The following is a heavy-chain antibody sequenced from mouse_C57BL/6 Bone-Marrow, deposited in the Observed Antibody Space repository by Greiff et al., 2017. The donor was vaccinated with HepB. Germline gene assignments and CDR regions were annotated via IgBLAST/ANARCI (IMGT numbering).Heavy chain of an antibody. V-gene: IGHV5-17*01. CDR3: ARGLSPPFDY. D-gene: IGHD2-4*01. CDR2: ISSGSSTI. J-gene: IGHJ2*01. CDR1: GFTFSDYG. Sequence: EVNLVESGGGLVKPGGSLKLSCAASGFTFSDYGMHWVRQAPEKGLEWVAYISSGSSTIYYADTVKGRFTISRDNAKNTLFLQMTSLRSEDTAMYYCARGLSPPFDYWGQGTTLTVSS.